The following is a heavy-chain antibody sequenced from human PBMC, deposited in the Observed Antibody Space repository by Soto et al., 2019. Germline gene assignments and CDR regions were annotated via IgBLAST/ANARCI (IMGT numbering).Heavy chain of an antibody. J-gene: IGHJ4*02. CDR2: IKQDGSEK. V-gene: IGHV3-7*01. CDR3: ARGKYSGYDHSFDY. Sequence: GGSLRLSCAASGFTFSSYWMSWVRQAPGKGLEWVANIKQDGSEKYYVDSVKGRFTISRDNAKNSLYLQMNSLRAEDTAVYYCARGKYSGYDHSFDYWGQGTLVTVSS. D-gene: IGHD5-12*01. CDR1: GFTFSSYW.